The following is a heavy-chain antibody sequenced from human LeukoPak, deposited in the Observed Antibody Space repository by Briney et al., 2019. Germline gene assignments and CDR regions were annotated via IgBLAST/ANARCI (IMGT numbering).Heavy chain of an antibody. Sequence: ASVKVSCKASGYTFTGYCMHWVRQAPGQGLEWMGWINPNSGDTNFAQTFQGRITMTRDTSITTAYMDLSRLRSDDTAVYYCATRGEEVLLDKAAFHIWGQGTMVTVSS. CDR3: ATRGEEVLLDKAAFHI. CDR2: INPNSGDT. CDR1: GYTFTGYC. D-gene: IGHD3-10*01. J-gene: IGHJ3*02. V-gene: IGHV1-2*02.